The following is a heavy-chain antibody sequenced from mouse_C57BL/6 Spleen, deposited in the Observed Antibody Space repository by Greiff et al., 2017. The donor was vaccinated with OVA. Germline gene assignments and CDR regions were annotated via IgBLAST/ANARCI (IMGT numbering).Heavy chain of an antibody. V-gene: IGHV1-9*01. CDR3: ARITTVVATNWYFDV. Sequence: VQLQQSGAELMKPGASVKLSCKATGYTFTGYWIEWVKQRPGHGLEWIGEILPGSGSTNYNEKFKGKATLTADTSSNTAYMQRSSLTTEDSAIYYCARITTVVATNWYFDVWGTGTTVTVSS. CDR2: ILPGSGST. D-gene: IGHD1-1*01. J-gene: IGHJ1*03. CDR1: GYTFTGYW.